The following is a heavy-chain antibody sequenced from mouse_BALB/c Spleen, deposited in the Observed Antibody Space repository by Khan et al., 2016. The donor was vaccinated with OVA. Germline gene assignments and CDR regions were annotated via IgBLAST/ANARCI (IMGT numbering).Heavy chain of an antibody. J-gene: IGHJ2*01. CDR3: TRIYRSDFDY. Sequence: VQLKQSGPELVRPGASVKISCKASGYSFTGYFMNWVMQSHGKSLEWIGRINPHIGETFYNQRFKDKATWTVDESSSTAHMELRSLASEDSAVYYCTRIYRSDFDYWGQGTTLTVSS. D-gene: IGHD1-1*01. CDR2: INPHIGET. V-gene: IGHV1-20*02. CDR1: GYSFTGYF.